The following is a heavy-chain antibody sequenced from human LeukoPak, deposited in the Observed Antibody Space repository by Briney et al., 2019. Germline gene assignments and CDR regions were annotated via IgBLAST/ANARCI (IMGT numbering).Heavy chain of an antibody. CDR3: AKDREAVGNVVRATYASHV. CDR1: GFTFSNYA. D-gene: IGHD3-10*01. Sequence: GGSLRLSCAASGFTFSNYAMSWVRQAPGKGLEWVSAISGSGESTYYTGSVRGRFTISRDNSKNTLYLQMNSLRAEDTAIYYCAKDREAVGNVVRATYASHVWGQGTTVTVSS. J-gene: IGHJ6*02. V-gene: IGHV3-23*01. CDR2: ISGSGEST.